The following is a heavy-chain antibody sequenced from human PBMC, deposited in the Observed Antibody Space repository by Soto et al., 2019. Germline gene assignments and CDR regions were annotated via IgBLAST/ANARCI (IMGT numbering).Heavy chain of an antibody. CDR1: GGTFSSYA. V-gene: IGHV1-69*13. CDR2: IIPIFGTA. D-gene: IGHD4-17*01. Sequence: GASVKVSCKASGGTFSSYAISWVRQAPGQGLEWMGGIIPIFGTANYAQKFQGRVTITADESTSTAYMELSSLRSEDTAVYYCATVTVTTVTTFDYWGQGTLVTVSS. CDR3: ATVTVTTVTTFDY. J-gene: IGHJ4*02.